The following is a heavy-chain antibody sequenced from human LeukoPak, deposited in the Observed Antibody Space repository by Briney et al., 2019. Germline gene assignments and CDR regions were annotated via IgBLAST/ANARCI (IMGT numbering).Heavy chain of an antibody. D-gene: IGHD2-15*01. CDR3: ATSHDSAGND. CDR2: IRHDGNAK. Sequence: GGSLRLSCAASGFAFSDFWMSWVRQAPGKGLEWVANIRHDGNAKNYVPSVRGRFTISRDNAKNSLYLQMNSLTFEDTAVYYCATSHDSAGNDWGQGTLVTVSS. CDR1: GFAFSDFW. J-gene: IGHJ4*02. V-gene: IGHV3-7*01.